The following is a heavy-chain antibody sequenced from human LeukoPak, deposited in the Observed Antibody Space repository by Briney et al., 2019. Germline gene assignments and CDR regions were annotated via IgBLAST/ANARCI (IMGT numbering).Heavy chain of an antibody. CDR3: ARGLGLRLRPSRFDP. CDR1: VYTFTNYG. CDR2: ISAYSGDT. V-gene: IGHV1-18*01. D-gene: IGHD2-21*02. J-gene: IGHJ5*02. Sequence: GASVKVSCKTSVYTFTNYGIGWVRQAPGQGLEWMGWISAYSGDTHYVQKFHDRVTMTIDTSTNTAYMQLTTLTSDDTAVYYCARGLGLRLRPSRFDPWGQGTLVTVSS.